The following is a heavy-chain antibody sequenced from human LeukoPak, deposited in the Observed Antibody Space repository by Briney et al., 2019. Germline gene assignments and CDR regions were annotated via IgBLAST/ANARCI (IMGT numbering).Heavy chain of an antibody. CDR2: ISSSSSTI. CDR1: GFTFSSYS. CDR3: ARDSITIFGVVNPFDY. Sequence: GGSLRLSCAASGFTFSSYSMNWVRQAPGKGLESVSYISSSSSTIYYADSVKGRFTISRDNSKNSLYLQMNSLRAEDTAVYYCARDSITIFGVVNPFDYWGQGTLVTVSS. V-gene: IGHV3-48*01. J-gene: IGHJ4*02. D-gene: IGHD3-3*01.